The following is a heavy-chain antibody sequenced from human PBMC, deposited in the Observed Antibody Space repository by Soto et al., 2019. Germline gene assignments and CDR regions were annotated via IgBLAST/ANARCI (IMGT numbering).Heavy chain of an antibody. CDR2: ISGSGGST. CDR1: GFTFSSYA. CDR3: AKPKWDTAMVPIDY. Sequence: GGSLRLSCAASGFTFSSYAISWVRQAPGKGLEWVSAISGSGGSTYYADSVKGRFTISRDNSKNTLYLQMNSLRAEDTAVYYCAKPKWDTAMVPIDYWGQGTLVTVSS. J-gene: IGHJ4*02. V-gene: IGHV3-23*01. D-gene: IGHD5-18*01.